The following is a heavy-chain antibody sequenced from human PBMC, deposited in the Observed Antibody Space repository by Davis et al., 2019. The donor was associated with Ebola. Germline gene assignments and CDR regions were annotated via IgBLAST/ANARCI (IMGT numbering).Heavy chain of an antibody. CDR3: ARGEAAAAGNLNWFDP. V-gene: IGHV1-2*02. J-gene: IGHJ5*02. Sequence: ASVTVSCKASGYTFTGYYIHWVRQAPGQGLAWMGWINPNSGGTNYAQKYQGRVTMTRDTSITTAYMELSRLTSDDTAVYYCARGEAAAAGNLNWFDPWGQGTLVTVSS. CDR2: INPNSGGT. D-gene: IGHD6-13*01. CDR1: GYTFTGYY.